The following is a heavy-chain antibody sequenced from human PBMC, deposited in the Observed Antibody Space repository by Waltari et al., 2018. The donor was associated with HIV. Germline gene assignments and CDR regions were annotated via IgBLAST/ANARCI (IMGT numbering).Heavy chain of an antibody. D-gene: IGHD3-10*01. V-gene: IGHV3-30*19. CDR1: GFHFSLFR. CDR2: TPYDGSDE. CDR3: ATDFKARGLEPSFLDS. Sequence: VRLVEAGGGVLRPGWSLSVSCSAAGFHFSLFRLDWVRQFPGKGLDWVAFTPYDGSDEYYLTTVKGRFTISKDNSRGILTLQMNSLRPEDTALYFCATDFKARGLEPSFLDSWGQGTLVTVSS. J-gene: IGHJ4*02.